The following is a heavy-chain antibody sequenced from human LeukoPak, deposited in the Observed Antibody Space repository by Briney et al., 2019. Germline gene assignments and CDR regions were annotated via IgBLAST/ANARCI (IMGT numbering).Heavy chain of an antibody. V-gene: IGHV1-46*01. CDR3: ARFFSNWFDP. CDR1: GYTFTNYN. J-gene: IGHJ5*02. CDR2: TNPSGGST. Sequence: GASVKVSCKASGYTFTNYNLHWVRQAPGQGLEWMGVTNPSGGSTSYAQKFQGRVTMTRDTSTSTVYMELSSLRSEDTAVYYCARFFSNWFDPWGQGTLVTVSS.